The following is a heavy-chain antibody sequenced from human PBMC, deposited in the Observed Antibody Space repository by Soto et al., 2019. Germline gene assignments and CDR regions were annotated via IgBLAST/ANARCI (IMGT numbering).Heavy chain of an antibody. CDR1: GFTFSSYE. J-gene: IGHJ4*02. V-gene: IGHV3-48*03. Sequence: GSLRLSCAASGFTFSSYEMNWVRQAPGKGLEWVSYISSSGSTIYYADSVKGRFTISRDNAKNSLYLQMNSLRAEDTAVYYCATYSPGVWTQDYWGQGTLVTVSS. CDR3: ATYSPGVWTQDY. D-gene: IGHD1-26*01. CDR2: ISSSGSTI.